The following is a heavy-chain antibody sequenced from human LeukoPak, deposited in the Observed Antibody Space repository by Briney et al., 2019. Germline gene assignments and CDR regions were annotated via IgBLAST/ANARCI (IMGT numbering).Heavy chain of an antibody. CDR3: AKDRGYSGYDHYYGMDV. D-gene: IGHD5-12*01. Sequence: GGSLRLSCAASGFTFSSYAMSWVRQAPGKGLEWVSAISGSGGSTYYADSVKGRFTISRDNAKNSLYLQMNSLRAEDTALYYCAKDRGYSGYDHYYGMDVWGQGTTVTVSS. V-gene: IGHV3-23*01. CDR2: ISGSGGST. CDR1: GFTFSSYA. J-gene: IGHJ6*02.